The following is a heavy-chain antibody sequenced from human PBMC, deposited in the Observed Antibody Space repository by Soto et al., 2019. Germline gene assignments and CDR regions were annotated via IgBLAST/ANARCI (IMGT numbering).Heavy chain of an antibody. CDR2: IKSKTDGGTT. D-gene: IGHD6-6*01. Sequence: GGSLRLSCAASGFTFSNAWMNWVRQAPGKGLEWVGRIKSKTDGGTTDYAAPVKGRFTISRDDSKNTLYLQMNSLKTEDTAVYYCTTDNEYSSSRVLLRVTRSYGMDVWGQGTTVTAP. CDR1: GFTFSNAW. CDR3: TTDNEYSSSRVLLRVTRSYGMDV. V-gene: IGHV3-15*07. J-gene: IGHJ6*02.